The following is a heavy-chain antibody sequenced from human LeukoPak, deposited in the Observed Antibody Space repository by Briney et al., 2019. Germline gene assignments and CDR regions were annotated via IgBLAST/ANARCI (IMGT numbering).Heavy chain of an antibody. CDR2: ISSSSSYI. V-gene: IGHV3-21*01. D-gene: IGHD6-13*01. J-gene: IGHJ4*02. Sequence: GGSLRLSCAASGFTFSSYSMNWVRQAPGKGLEWVSSISSSSSYIYYAESVKGRFTISRDNAKNSLYLQMNSLRAEDTAVYYCARDIDPSSSWSPTIDYWGQGTLVTVSS. CDR1: GFTFSSYS. CDR3: ARDIDPSSSWSPTIDY.